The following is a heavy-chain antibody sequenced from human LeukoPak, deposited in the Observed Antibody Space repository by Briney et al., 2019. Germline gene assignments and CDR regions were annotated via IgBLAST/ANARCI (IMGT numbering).Heavy chain of an antibody. CDR3: ARVGYSNSYDY. CDR1: GFTFSSYW. V-gene: IGHV3-7*01. D-gene: IGHD4-11*01. J-gene: IGHJ4*02. CDR2: IKQDGSEK. Sequence: PGGSLRLSCAASGFTFSSYWMSWVRQAPGKGLEWVANIKQDGSEKYYVDSVKGRLTISRDNAKNSLYLQMNSLRAEDTAVYYCARVGYSNSYDYWGQGTLVTVSS.